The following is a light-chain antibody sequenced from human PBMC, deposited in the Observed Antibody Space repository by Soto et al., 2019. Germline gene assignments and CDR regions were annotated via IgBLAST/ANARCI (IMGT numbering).Light chain of an antibody. CDR3: HLWESRSDYVV. V-gene: IGLV3-21*02. CDR2: DDT. J-gene: IGLJ2*01. Sequence: SYELTQPPSVSVAPGQTARITSGGNNIGSNSVHWDRQKPGQPPVLVVYDDTDRPSGIPERFSGSNSGNTATLTIRGVEGGDEAGYYCHLWESRSDYVVLGEGTQMT. CDR1: NIGSNS.